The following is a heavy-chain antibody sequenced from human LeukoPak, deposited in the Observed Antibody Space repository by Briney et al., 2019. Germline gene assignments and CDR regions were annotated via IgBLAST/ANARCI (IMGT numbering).Heavy chain of an antibody. V-gene: IGHV4-38-2*02. D-gene: IGHD3-3*01. Sequence: TSETLSLTCTVSGYSISSGYYWGWIRQPPGKGLEWIGEINHSGSTNYNPSLKSRVTISVDTSKNQFSLKLSSVTAADTAVYYCARGGVGAIFGVVILNWFDPWGQGTLVTVSS. CDR2: INHSGST. J-gene: IGHJ5*02. CDR3: ARGGVGAIFGVVILNWFDP. CDR1: GYSISSGYY.